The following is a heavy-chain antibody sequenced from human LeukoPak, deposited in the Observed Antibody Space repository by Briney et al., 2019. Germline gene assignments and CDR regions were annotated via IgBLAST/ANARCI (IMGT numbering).Heavy chain of an antibody. V-gene: IGHV3-73*01. J-gene: IGHJ3*02. CDR3: TRHSPDSLLWFGEDAFDI. CDR1: GFTFSRYW. Sequence: GESLRLSCAASGFTFSRYWIHWVRQASGKGLEWVGRIRSKANSYATAYAASVKGRFTISRDDSKNTAYLQMNSLKTEDTAVYYCTRHSPDSLLWFGEDAFDIWGQGTMVTVSS. D-gene: IGHD3-10*01. CDR2: IRSKANSYAT.